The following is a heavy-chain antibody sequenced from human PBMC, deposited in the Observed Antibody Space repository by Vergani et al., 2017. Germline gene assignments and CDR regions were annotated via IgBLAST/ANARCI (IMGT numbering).Heavy chain of an antibody. Sequence: EVQMAESGGGLVKPGGPLRLPCVASGFTFSYYSMNWVRQAPGKGLEWFSSISGNNDDVYYADSVKGRFTISRDNAKNSLYLDMSSLRAEDTAVYYCVRDVRVSRTWGQGTLVAVSS. V-gene: IGHV3-21*01. CDR3: VRDVRVSRT. CDR1: GFTFSYYS. CDR2: ISGNNDDV. J-gene: IGHJ3*01.